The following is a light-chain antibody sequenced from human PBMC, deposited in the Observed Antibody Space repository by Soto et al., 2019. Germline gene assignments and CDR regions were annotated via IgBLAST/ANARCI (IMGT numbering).Light chain of an antibody. V-gene: IGKV3-15*01. CDR1: QSVSSN. CDR2: GAS. Sequence: EIVMKQSPATLSVSPGERATLSCRASQSVSSNLAWYQQKPGHAPRLLIYGASTRATGIPARFSGSGSGTEFTLTISSLQSEEFAVYYCQQYNNWPPMAFGQETNVEIK. CDR3: QQYNNWPPMA. J-gene: IGKJ1*01.